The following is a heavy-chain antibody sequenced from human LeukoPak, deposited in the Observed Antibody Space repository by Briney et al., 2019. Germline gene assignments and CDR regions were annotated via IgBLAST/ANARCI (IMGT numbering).Heavy chain of an antibody. V-gene: IGHV1-69*05. CDR2: IIPIFGTA. CDR3: ARGATRNYYYYMDV. CDR1: GGTFSSYA. J-gene: IGHJ6*03. Sequence: GASVKVSCKASGGTFSSYAISWVRQAPGQGLEWMGGIIPIFGTANYAQKFQGRVTITTDESTSTAYMELSSLRSEDTAVYYCARGATRNYYYYMDVWGKGTTVTVSS.